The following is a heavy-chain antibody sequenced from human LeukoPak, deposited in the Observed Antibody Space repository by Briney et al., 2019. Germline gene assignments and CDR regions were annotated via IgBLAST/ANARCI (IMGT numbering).Heavy chain of an antibody. CDR1: GFTFSNYE. D-gene: IGHD6-6*01. CDR3: AAVEYTSVDY. CDR2: IDSSGKTI. J-gene: IGHJ4*02. V-gene: IGHV3-48*03. Sequence: GGSLRLSCAAPGFTFSNYEMNWVRQAPGKGLEWISYIDSSGKTIYYADSVNGRFTISRDNAKNSVYLQMNSLRAEDTAVYYCAAVEYTSVDYWGQGTLVTVSS.